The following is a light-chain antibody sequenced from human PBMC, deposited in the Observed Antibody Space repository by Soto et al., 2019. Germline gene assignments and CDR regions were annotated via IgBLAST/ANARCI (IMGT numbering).Light chain of an antibody. CDR3: QQYNNWPPNT. V-gene: IGKV3-15*01. J-gene: IGKJ2*01. CDR1: QSVSSN. Sequence: EIVMTQSPATLSVSPGERATLSCRASQSVSSNLAWYQQKPGQAPRLLIYGASTRATGIPARFSGSGSGTVFTLTISSLQSEDFAVYYCQQYNNWPPNTFGHGTKLEIK. CDR2: GAS.